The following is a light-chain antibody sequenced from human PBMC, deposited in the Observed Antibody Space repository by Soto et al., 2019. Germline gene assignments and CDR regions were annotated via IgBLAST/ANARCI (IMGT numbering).Light chain of an antibody. V-gene: IGKV3-11*01. J-gene: IGKJ1*01. CDR1: QSVXSW. Sequence: IVLTQSPCTLSLSLGERATFSCRASQSVXSWYRAWYQQNPGQAPRLPXADASNRATGIPARLSGSGSATDFTLPISSLEPEDFALYYCHQRQSWTRTFGQGTKVDIK. CDR2: DAS. CDR3: HQRQSWTRT.